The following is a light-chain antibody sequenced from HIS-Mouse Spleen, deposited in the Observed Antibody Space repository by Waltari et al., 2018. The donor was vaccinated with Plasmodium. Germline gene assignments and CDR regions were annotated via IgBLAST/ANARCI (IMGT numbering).Light chain of an antibody. Sequence: QSALTQPASVSGSPGQSIPISCTAPSSDVGSYNLVSWYQQHPGKAPKLMIYEGSKRPSGVSNRFSGSKSGNTASLTISGLQAEDEADYYCCSYAGSSTYVFGTGTKVTVL. V-gene: IGLV2-23*01. CDR2: EGS. CDR1: SSDVGSYNL. CDR3: CSYAGSSTYV. J-gene: IGLJ1*01.